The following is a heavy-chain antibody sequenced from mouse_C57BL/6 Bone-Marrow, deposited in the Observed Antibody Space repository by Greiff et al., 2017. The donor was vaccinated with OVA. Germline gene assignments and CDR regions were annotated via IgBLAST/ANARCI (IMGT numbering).Heavy chain of an antibody. D-gene: IGHD3-1*01. J-gene: IGHJ1*03. Sequence: QVQLQQPGAELVKPGASVKLSCKASGYTFTSYWMHWVKQRPGRGLEWIGRIDPNSGGTKYNEKFKSKAALTVDKPSSTAYMQISRLTSEDSAVLDCERGLGFPYWYCDVWGTGTTVTVSS. V-gene: IGHV1-72*01. CDR2: IDPNSGGT. CDR1: GYTFTSYW. CDR3: ERGLGFPYWYCDV.